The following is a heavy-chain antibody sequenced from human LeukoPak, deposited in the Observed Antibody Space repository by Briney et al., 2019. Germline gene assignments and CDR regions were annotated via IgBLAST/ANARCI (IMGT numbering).Heavy chain of an antibody. J-gene: IGHJ4*02. D-gene: IGHD2-2*01. CDR1: GGSISSGSYY. Sequence: PSETLSLTFTVSGGSISSGSYYWSWIRQPAGKGLEWIGRIYTSGSTNYNPSLKSRVTISVDTSKNQFSLKLSSVTAADTAVYYCARGRSGKYQLLGGYDYWGQGTLVTVSS. V-gene: IGHV4-61*02. CDR2: IYTSGST. CDR3: ARGRSGKYQLLGGYDY.